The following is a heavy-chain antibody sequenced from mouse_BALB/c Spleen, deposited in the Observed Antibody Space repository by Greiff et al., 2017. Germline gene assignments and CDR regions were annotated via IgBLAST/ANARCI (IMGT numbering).Heavy chain of an antibody. Sequence: EVQLVESGGGLVQPGGSRKLSCAASGFTFSSFGMHWVRQAPEKGLEWVAYISSGSSTIYYADTVKGRFTISRDNPKNTLFLQMTSLRSEDTAMYYCARKSGSQAWFAYWGQGTLVTVSA. CDR1: GFTFSSFG. V-gene: IGHV5-17*02. CDR3: ARKSGSQAWFAY. CDR2: ISSGSSTI. J-gene: IGHJ3*01. D-gene: IGHD3-2*02.